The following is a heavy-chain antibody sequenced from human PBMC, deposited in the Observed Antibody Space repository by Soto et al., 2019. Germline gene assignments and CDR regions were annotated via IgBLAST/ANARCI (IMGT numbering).Heavy chain of an antibody. J-gene: IGHJ1*01. D-gene: IGHD2-15*01. CDR1: GGSISSAGYY. Sequence: SETLSLTCTVSGGSISSAGYYWTWIRQHPGKGLEWIGYIYYSGSTYYNPSLKSRVTISVDTSKNQFSLKLSPVTAADTAVYYCAEGRRHCSGGSCYASAEYFQHWGQGTLVTVSS. CDR2: IYYSGST. CDR3: AEGRRHCSGGSCYASAEYFQH. V-gene: IGHV4-31*03.